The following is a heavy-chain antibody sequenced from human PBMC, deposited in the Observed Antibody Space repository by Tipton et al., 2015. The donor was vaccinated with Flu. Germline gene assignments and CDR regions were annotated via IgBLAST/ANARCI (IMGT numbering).Heavy chain of an antibody. D-gene: IGHD3-22*01. CDR2: ISWDGGST. CDR3: AKVGYYDSSGYSSDAFDI. Sequence: GSLRLSCAASGFTFDDYAMHWVRQAPGKGLEWVSLISWDGGSTYYADSVKGRFTISRDNSKNSLYLQMNSLRAEDTALYYCAKVGYYDSSGYSSDAFDIWGQGTMVTVSS. J-gene: IGHJ3*02. V-gene: IGHV3-43D*03. CDR1: GFTFDDYA.